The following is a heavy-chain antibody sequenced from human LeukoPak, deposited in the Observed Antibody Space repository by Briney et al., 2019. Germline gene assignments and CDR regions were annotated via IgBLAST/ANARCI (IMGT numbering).Heavy chain of an antibody. V-gene: IGHV1-2*02. CDR2: INPNSGDT. CDR3: ARALEGDYYYYYYMDV. J-gene: IGHJ6*03. D-gene: IGHD1-1*01. CDR1: GYTFTGFY. Sequence: GASVKVSCKASGYTFTGFYMHWVRQAPGQGLEWMGWINPNSGDTNYVQKFQGRVTMTRDTSISTAYMELRSLTSDDTAVYYCARALEGDYYYYYYMDVWGKGTTVTVSS.